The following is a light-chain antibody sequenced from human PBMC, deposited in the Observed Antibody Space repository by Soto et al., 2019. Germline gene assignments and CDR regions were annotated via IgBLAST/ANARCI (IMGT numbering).Light chain of an antibody. V-gene: IGKV1-33*01. CDR2: DAS. CDR1: QDINNS. J-gene: IGKJ5*01. CDR3: QQFGDLTFV. Sequence: DIKMTQSPSSLSASVGDRVTITCQASQDINNSLNWYQQKPGQAPKLLIYDASGLEVGVPSRFSGSGSGTHFTLTISGLQTEDIATYYCQQFGDLTFVFGQGTRLE.